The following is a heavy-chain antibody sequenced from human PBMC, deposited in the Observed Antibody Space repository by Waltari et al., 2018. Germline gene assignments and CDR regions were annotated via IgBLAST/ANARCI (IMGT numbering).Heavy chain of an antibody. D-gene: IGHD3-22*01. CDR3: AKDFGTMIVVVITAPFDY. V-gene: IGHV3-23*04. CDR1: GFTFSSYA. CDR2: ISGSGGST. J-gene: IGHJ4*02. Sequence: EVQLVESGGGLVQPGGSLRLSCAASGFTFSSYAMSWVRQAPGKGLEWVSAISGSGGSTYYADSGKGRFTISRDNSKNTLYLQMNSLRAEDTAVYYCAKDFGTMIVVVITAPFDYWGQGTLVTVSS.